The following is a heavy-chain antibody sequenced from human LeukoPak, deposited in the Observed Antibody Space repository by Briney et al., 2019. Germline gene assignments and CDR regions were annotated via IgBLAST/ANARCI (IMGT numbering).Heavy chain of an antibody. J-gene: IGHJ5*02. CDR1: GYTFTGYY. D-gene: IGHD6-13*01. Sequence: ASVTVSCKASGYTFTGYYMHWVRQAPGQGLEWMGWINPNSGGTNYAQKFQGRVTMTRDTSISTAYIELSRLRSDDTAVYYCAREGGVAAAGINWFDPWGQGTLVTVSS. CDR3: AREGGVAAAGINWFDP. V-gene: IGHV1-2*02. CDR2: INPNSGGT.